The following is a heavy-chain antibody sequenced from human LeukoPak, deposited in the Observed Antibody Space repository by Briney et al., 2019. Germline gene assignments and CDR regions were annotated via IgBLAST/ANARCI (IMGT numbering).Heavy chain of an antibody. D-gene: IGHD3-10*01. J-gene: IGHJ4*02. V-gene: IGHV3-23*01. CDR3: AKGLTGSGSYLDY. CDR2: ISGSAGST. Sequence: AGSLRLSCAASGFTFSSYAMSWVRQAPGKGLEWVSAISGSAGSTFYADSVKGRFTISRDNSKNTLYLQMNSLRAEDTAVYYCAKGLTGSGSYLDYWGQGTLVTVSS. CDR1: GFTFSSYA.